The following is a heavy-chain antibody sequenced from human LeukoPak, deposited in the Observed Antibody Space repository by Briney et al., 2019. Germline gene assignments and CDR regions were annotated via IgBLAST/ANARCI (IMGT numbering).Heavy chain of an antibody. J-gene: IGHJ6*03. CDR1: GFTFSTYA. D-gene: IGHD1-26*01. Sequence: PGGSLRLSCVASGFTFSTYAVHWVRQAPGKGLEWVAVISYNGRTQYYADSLKGRFTISRDNAKNSLYLQMNSLRAEDTAVYYCARESSGSRRVNNYYYMDVWGKGTTVTVSS. V-gene: IGHV3-30*04. CDR2: ISYNGRTQ. CDR3: ARESSGSRRVNNYYYMDV.